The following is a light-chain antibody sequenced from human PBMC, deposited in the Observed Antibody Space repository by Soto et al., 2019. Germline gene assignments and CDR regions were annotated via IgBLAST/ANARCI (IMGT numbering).Light chain of an antibody. J-gene: IGKJ5*01. Sequence: DIQLTQSPSSVSASVGDRVTITCRASQNIHNWLAWFQQKPGKAPKLLVYAASNLENGVPSRFSGSGSGTEYTLTISSLQPEDFETYYCEQVNSFPITYGQGTRLEIK. CDR1: QNIHNW. CDR3: EQVNSFPIT. V-gene: IGKV1-12*01. CDR2: AAS.